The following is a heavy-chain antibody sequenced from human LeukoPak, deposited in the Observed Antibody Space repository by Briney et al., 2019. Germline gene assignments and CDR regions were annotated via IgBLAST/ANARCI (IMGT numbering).Heavy chain of an antibody. D-gene: IGHD2-15*01. CDR2: SYYSGSI. J-gene: IGHJ4*02. Sequence: SETLSLICTVSGGSISSSSYYWGWIRQPPGKGLGWIGSSYYSGSIYYDASLKGRVTISGDTAKNRLSLMLGSLRAADTAVYYCATPQLSCSGGSCYSGPFDYWGQGTVVTVSS. V-gene: IGHV4-39*07. CDR1: GGSISSSSYY. CDR3: ATPQLSCSGGSCYSGPFDY.